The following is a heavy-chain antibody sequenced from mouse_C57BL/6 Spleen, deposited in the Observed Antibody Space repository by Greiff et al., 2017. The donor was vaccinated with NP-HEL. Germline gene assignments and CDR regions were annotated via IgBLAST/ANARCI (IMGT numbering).Heavy chain of an antibody. CDR2: ISSGGSYT. CDR3: LYSTLAY. V-gene: IGHV5-6*01. CDR1: GFTFSSYG. D-gene: IGHD2-5*01. J-gene: IGHJ3*01. Sequence: EVKLMESGGDLVKPGGSLKLSCAASGFTFSSYGMSWVRQTPDKRLEWVATISSGGSYTYYPDSVKGRFTISRDNAKNTLYLQMSSLKSEDTAMYYCLYSTLAYWGQGTLVTVSA.